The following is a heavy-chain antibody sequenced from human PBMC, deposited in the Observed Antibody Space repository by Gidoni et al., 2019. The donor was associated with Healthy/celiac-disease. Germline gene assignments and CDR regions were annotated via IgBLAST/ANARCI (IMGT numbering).Heavy chain of an antibody. D-gene: IGHD5-18*01. CDR1: GFTFRSYA. V-gene: IGHV3-30-3*01. CDR3: ARDYDTAMGYGMDV. J-gene: IGHJ6*02. Sequence: QVQLVESGGGVVQPGRSLRLSCAASGFTFRSYAMHWVRQAPGKGLEWVAVISYDGSNKYYADSVKGRFTISRDNSKNTLYLQMNSLRAEDTAVYYCARDYDTAMGYGMDVWGQGTTVTVSS. CDR2: ISYDGSNK.